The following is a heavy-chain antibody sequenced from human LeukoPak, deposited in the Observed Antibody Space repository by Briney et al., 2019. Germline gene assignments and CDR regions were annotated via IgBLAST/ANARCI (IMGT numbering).Heavy chain of an antibody. CDR1: GFTFSSYW. Sequence: PGGSLRLSCAASGFTFSSYWMSWVRQAPGKGLEWVANIKQDGSEKYYVDSVKGRFTISRDNAKNSLYLQMNSLRAEDMALYYCAKGFYCSSTSCHDAFDIWGQGTMVTVSS. V-gene: IGHV3-7*03. CDR2: IKQDGSEK. J-gene: IGHJ3*02. CDR3: AKGFYCSSTSCHDAFDI. D-gene: IGHD2-2*01.